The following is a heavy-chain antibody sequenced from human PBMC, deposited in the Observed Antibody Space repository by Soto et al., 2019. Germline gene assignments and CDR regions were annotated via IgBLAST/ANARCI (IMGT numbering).Heavy chain of an antibody. CDR1: GYSFTSYW. CDR3: ARLCSGGSCYSEDWFDP. J-gene: IGHJ5*02. D-gene: IGHD2-15*01. V-gene: IGHV5-51*01. Sequence: GESLKISCKGSGYSFTSYWIGWVRQMPGKGLEWMGIIYPGDSDTRYSPSFQGQVTISADKSISTAYLQWSSLKASDTAMYYCARLCSGGSCYSEDWFDPWGQGTLVTVSS. CDR2: IYPGDSDT.